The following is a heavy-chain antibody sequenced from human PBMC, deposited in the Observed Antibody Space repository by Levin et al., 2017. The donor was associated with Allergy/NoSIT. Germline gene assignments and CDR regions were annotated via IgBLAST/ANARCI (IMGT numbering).Heavy chain of an antibody. V-gene: IGHV1-69*01. Sequence: PGESLKISCKASGGTFSSYAISWVRQAPGQGLEWMGGIIPIFGTANYAQKFQGRVTITADESTSTAYMELSSLRSEDTAVYYCARGGVLRFLEREGWFDPWGQGTLVTVSS. CDR1: GGTFSSYA. D-gene: IGHD3-3*01. J-gene: IGHJ5*02. CDR2: IIPIFGTA. CDR3: ARGGVLRFLEREGWFDP.